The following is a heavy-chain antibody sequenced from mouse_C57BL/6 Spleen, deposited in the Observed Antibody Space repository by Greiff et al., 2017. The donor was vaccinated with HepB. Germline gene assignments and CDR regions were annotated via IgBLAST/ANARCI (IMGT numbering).Heavy chain of an antibody. CDR3: ATSTVVGRNYFDY. J-gene: IGHJ2*01. CDR1: GYAFSSSW. V-gene: IGHV1-82*01. Sequence: QVQLKQSGPELVKPGASVKISCKASGYAFSSSWMNWVKQRPGKGLEWIGRIYPGDGDTNYNGKFKGKATLTADKSSSTAYMQLSSLTSEDSAVYFCATSTVVGRNYFDYWGQGTTLTVSS. D-gene: IGHD1-1*01. CDR2: IYPGDGDT.